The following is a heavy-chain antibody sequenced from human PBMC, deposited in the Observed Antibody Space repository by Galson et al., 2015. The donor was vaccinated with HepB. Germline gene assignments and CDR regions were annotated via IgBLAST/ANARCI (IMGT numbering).Heavy chain of an antibody. D-gene: IGHD6-19*01. CDR1: GFTFSSYS. CDR3: ARPIAVARYMGAFDI. J-gene: IGHJ3*02. V-gene: IGHV3-48*01. Sequence: SLRLSCAASGFTFSSYSMNWVRQAPGKGLEWVSYISSSSSTIYYADSVKGRFTISRDNAKNSLYLQMNSLRAEDTAVYYCARPIAVARYMGAFDIWGQGTMVTVSS. CDR2: ISSSSSTI.